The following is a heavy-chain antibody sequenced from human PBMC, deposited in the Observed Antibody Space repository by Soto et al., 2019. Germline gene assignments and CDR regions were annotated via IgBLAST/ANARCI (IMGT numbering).Heavy chain of an antibody. CDR1: GFNFSSYW. J-gene: IGHJ4*02. Sequence: GGSMRLSCAASGFNFSSYWMHWVRQAPGKGLVWVSRINSDGSSTSYADSVKGRFTISRDNAKNTLYLQMNSLRAEDTAVYYCASSPVAVAGNFWGQGTLVTVSS. V-gene: IGHV3-74*01. CDR3: ASSPVAVAGNF. D-gene: IGHD6-19*01. CDR2: INSDGSST.